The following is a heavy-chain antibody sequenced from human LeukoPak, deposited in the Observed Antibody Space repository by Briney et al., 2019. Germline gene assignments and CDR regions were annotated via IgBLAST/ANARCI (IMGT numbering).Heavy chain of an antibody. Sequence: SQTLSLTCTVSGGSISGYDYYWSWIRQHPGKGLEWIGYIYHSGSTSYNPSLRSRVIISVDTSNNLFSLKLTSVTAADTAVYYCARDSDYYGSGSSGYFDNWGLGTLVTVSS. J-gene: IGHJ4*02. CDR3: ARDSDYYGSGSSGYFDN. CDR1: GGSISGYDYY. D-gene: IGHD3-10*01. CDR2: IYHSGST. V-gene: IGHV4-31*03.